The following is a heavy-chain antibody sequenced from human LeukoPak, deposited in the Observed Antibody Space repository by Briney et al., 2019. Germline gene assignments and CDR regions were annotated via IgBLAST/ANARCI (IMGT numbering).Heavy chain of an antibody. Sequence: GASVKVSCKASGYTFTSYDINWVRQATGQGLEWMGWMNPNSGNTGYAQKFQGRVTMTRNTSISTAYMELSSLRSEDTAVYYCARGLTRYSNGWYTGGYWGQGTLVTVSS. CDR2: MNPNSGNT. CDR1: GYTFTSYD. J-gene: IGHJ4*02. D-gene: IGHD6-19*01. CDR3: ARGLTRYSNGWYTGGY. V-gene: IGHV1-8*01.